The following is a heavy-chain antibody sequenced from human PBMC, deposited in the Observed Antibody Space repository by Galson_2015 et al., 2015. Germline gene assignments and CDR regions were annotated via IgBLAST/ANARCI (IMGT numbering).Heavy chain of an antibody. D-gene: IGHD3-22*01. CDR2: ISSSSSTK. J-gene: IGHJ4*02. CDR1: GFTFSTYS. CDR3: ARTSSYYYDSGGYSADY. Sequence: SLRLSCAASGFTFSTYSMNWVRQAPGKGLEWVSYISSSSSTKYYADSVKGRFTISRDNAKNSLYLQMNSLRDEDTAVYYCARTSSYYYDSGGYSADYWGQGTLVTVSS. V-gene: IGHV3-48*02.